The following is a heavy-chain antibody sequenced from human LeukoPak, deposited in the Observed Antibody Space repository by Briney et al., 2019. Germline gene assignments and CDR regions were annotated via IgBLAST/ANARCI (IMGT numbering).Heavy chain of an antibody. CDR1: GYSFTSYW. V-gene: IGHV5-51*01. Sequence: GESLKISCKGSGYSFTSYWIGWVRQMPGKGLEWMGIIYPGDSDTRYSPSFQGQVTISADKSISTAYLQWSSLKASDTAMYYCARHRGMAVAAPGDYYYYGMDVWGQGTTVTVSS. CDR2: IYPGDSDT. D-gene: IGHD6-19*01. CDR3: ARHRGMAVAAPGDYYYYGMDV. J-gene: IGHJ6*02.